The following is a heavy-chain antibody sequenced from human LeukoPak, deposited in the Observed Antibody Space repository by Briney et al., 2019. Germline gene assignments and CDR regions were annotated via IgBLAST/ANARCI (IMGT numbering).Heavy chain of an antibody. CDR1: GFSFSSHE. V-gene: IGHV3-48*03. CDR3: ARDSFHYYGMDV. J-gene: IGHJ6*02. Sequence: GGSLRLSCVASGFSFSSHEMNWVRRAPGKGLEWVSYVSNTERTTRYADSVKGRFTISRDNAKNSLYLQMNSLRAEDTAVYYCARDSFHYYGMDVWGQGTTVTVSS. CDR2: VSNTERTT.